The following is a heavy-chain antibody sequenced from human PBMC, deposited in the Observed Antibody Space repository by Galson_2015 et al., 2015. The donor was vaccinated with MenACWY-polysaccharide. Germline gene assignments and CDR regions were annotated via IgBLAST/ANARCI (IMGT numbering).Heavy chain of an antibody. CDR3: ARGYSRYA. CDR1: GFTFSTYW. J-gene: IGHJ5*02. CDR2: IKSDGSST. Sequence: SLRLSCAASGFTFSTYWMHWVRQAPGKGLVWVSRIKSDGSSTSYADSVKGRFTISRDNAKNTLYLQMNSLRAEDTAVYYCARGYSRYAWVQGSLFTVSS. V-gene: IGHV3-74*01. D-gene: IGHD5-12*01.